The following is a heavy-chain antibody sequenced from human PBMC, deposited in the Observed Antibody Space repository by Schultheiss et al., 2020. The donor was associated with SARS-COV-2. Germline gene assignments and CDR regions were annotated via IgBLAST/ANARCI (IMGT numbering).Heavy chain of an antibody. CDR3: ARYQLERGGFDY. CDR2: IYYSGST. Sequence: SETLSLTCTVSGGSISSGDYYWSWIRQPPGKGLEWIGYIYYSGSTYYNPSLKSRVTISVDTSKNQFSLKLSSVTAADTAVYYCARYQLERGGFDYWGQGTLVTVSS. J-gene: IGHJ4*02. CDR1: GGSISSGDYY. D-gene: IGHD1-1*01. V-gene: IGHV4-30-4*01.